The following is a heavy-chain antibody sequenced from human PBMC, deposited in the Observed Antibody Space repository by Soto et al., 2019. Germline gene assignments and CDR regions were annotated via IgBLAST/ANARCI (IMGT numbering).Heavy chain of an antibody. J-gene: IGHJ3*02. CDR2: IIPIFGTA. D-gene: IGHD7-27*01. V-gene: IGHV1-69*01. CDR1: GGSFSSYA. CDR3: ARERTHGDGDAFDI. Sequence: QVQLVQSGAEVKKPGSSVKVSCKASGGSFSSYAISWVRQAPGQGLEWMGGIIPIFGTANYAQKFQGRVTITADESTSTAYMELSSLRSADTAVYYCARERTHGDGDAFDIWGQGTMVTVSS.